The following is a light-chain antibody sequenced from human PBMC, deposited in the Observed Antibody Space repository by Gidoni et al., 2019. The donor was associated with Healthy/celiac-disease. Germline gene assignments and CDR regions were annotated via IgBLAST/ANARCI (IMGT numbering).Light chain of an antibody. CDR2: GAS. V-gene: IGKV3-20*01. Sequence: EIVLTQSPGTLSLSPGERATLPCRASQSVSSSYLSCYKQKPGQAPRLLIYGASSRATGIPDRFSGSGSVTDFTLTISRLEPEDFAVYYCQQYGSSSWTFGQGTKVEIK. CDR1: QSVSSSY. J-gene: IGKJ1*01. CDR3: QQYGSSSWT.